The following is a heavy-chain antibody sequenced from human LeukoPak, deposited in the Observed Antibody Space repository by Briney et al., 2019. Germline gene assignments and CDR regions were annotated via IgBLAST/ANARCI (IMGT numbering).Heavy chain of an antibody. CDR3: ARGSRLYDYVCYDY. D-gene: IGHD3-16*01. J-gene: IGHJ4*02. CDR2: MNPNSGNT. CDR1: GYTFTSYD. V-gene: IGHV1-8*01. Sequence: GASVKVSCKASGYTFTSYDINWVRQATGQGLEWMGWMNPNSGNTGYAQKFQGRVTMTRNTSISTAYMELSRLRSDDTAVYYCARGSRLYDYVCYDYWGQGTLVTVSS.